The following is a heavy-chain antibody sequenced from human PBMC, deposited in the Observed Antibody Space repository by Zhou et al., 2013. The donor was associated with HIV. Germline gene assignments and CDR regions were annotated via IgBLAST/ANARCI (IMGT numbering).Heavy chain of an antibody. CDR3: ARARYYYGSGSYYPFDY. J-gene: IGHJ4*02. Sequence: QVQLVQSGAEVKKPGASVKVSCKASGYTFTGYYMHWVRQAPGQGLEWMGWISPYTGGRNLAPQFQGRVSLTRDTSITTTYMELRSLTYDDTAVYYCARARYYYGSGSYYPFDYWGQGTLVTVSS. CDR1: GYTFTGYY. D-gene: IGHD3-10*01. CDR2: ISPYTGGR. V-gene: IGHV1-2*02.